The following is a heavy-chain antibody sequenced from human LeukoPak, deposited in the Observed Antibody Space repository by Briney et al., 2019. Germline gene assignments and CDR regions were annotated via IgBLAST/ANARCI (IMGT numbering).Heavy chain of an antibody. D-gene: IGHD2-2*01. CDR1: GYSINNGYY. Sequence: SETLSLTCTVSGYSINNGYYWGWIRQPPGKGLEWIGSIYYSGSTYYNPSLKSRVTISVDTSKNQFSLKLSSVTAADTAVYYCARLPGHCEGCFDYWGQGTLVTVSS. CDR3: ARLPGHCEGCFDY. J-gene: IGHJ4*02. V-gene: IGHV4-38-2*02. CDR2: IYYSGST.